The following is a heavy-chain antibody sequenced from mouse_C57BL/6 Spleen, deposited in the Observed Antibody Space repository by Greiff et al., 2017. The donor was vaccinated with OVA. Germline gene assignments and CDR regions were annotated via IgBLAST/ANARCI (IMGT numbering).Heavy chain of an antibody. CDR1: GFTFSDYY. V-gene: IGHV5-16*01. J-gene: IGHJ2*01. Sequence: DVKLVESEGGLVQPGSSMKLSCTASGFTFSDYYMAWVRQVPEKGLEWVANINYDGSSTYYLDSLKSRFIISRDNAKNILYLQMSSLKSEDTATYYCARAIYYGYDDYFDYWGQGTTLTVSS. D-gene: IGHD2-2*01. CDR3: ARAIYYGYDDYFDY. CDR2: INYDGSST.